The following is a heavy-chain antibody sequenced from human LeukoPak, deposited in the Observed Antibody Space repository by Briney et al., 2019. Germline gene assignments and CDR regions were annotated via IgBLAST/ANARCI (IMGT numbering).Heavy chain of an antibody. CDR1: GFTFSRNS. CDR3: AKVGEPYGSGSYYVDY. Sequence: GGSLRLSCAASGFTFSRNSMNWVRQAPGKGLEWVSSISTSSSYIYYADSVKGRFTISRDNSKNTLYLQMNSLRAEDTAVYYCAKVGEPYGSGSYYVDYWGQGTLVTVSS. J-gene: IGHJ4*02. D-gene: IGHD3-10*01. V-gene: IGHV3-21*04. CDR2: ISTSSSYI.